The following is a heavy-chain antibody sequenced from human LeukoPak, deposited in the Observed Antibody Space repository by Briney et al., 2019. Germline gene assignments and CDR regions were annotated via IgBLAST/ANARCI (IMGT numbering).Heavy chain of an antibody. Sequence: GGSLRLSCAASGFTFSDYYMSWIRQAPGKGLEWVSYISSSGSTIYYADSVKGRFTISRDNAKNSLYLQMNSLRAEDTAVYYCARDLVTMTHLYYYYMDVWGKGTTVTVSS. CDR2: ISSSGSTI. CDR3: ARDLVTMTHLYYYYMDV. J-gene: IGHJ6*03. V-gene: IGHV3-11*04. D-gene: IGHD3-22*01. CDR1: GFTFSDYY.